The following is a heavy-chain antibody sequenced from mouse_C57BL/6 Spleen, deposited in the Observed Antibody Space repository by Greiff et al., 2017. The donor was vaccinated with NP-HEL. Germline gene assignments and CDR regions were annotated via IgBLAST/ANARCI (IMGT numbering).Heavy chain of an antibody. V-gene: IGHV1-42*01. D-gene: IGHD3-3*01. Sequence: EVQLQQSGPELVKPGASVKISCKASGYSFTGYYMNWVKQSPEKSLEWIGEINPSTGGTTYNQKFKAKATLTVDKSSSTAYMQLTSLTSEDSAVYYCARLGDGAYWGQGTLVTVSA. J-gene: IGHJ3*01. CDR1: GYSFTGYY. CDR2: INPSTGGT. CDR3: ARLGDGAY.